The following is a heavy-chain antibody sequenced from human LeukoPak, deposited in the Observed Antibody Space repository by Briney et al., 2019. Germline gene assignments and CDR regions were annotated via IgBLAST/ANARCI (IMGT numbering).Heavy chain of an antibody. Sequence: GESLKISCKGSGYSFTSYWIGWVRQMPGKGLEWMGIIYPGDSDTRYSPSFQGQVTISADKSISTAYLQWSSLKASDTAMYYCAXXXXXYGDYYYYYGMDVWGQGTTVTVSS. CDR2: IYPGDSDT. J-gene: IGHJ6*02. CDR3: AXXXXXYGDYYYYYGMDV. D-gene: IGHD4-17*01. V-gene: IGHV5-51*01. CDR1: GYSFTSYW.